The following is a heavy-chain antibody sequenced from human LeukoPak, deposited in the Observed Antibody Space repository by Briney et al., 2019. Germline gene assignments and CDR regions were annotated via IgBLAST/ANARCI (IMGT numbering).Heavy chain of an antibody. V-gene: IGHV3-53*01. CDR1: GFTVSSNY. J-gene: IGHJ3*02. CDR3: AKGMGREDIVVVPAAQPDAFDI. CDR2: IYSGGST. Sequence: GGSLRLSCAASGFTVSSNYMSWVRQAPGKGLEWVSVIYSGGSTYYADSVKGRFTISRDNSKNTLYLQMNSLRAEDTAVYYCAKGMGREDIVVVPAAQPDAFDIWGQGTMVTVSS. D-gene: IGHD2-2*01.